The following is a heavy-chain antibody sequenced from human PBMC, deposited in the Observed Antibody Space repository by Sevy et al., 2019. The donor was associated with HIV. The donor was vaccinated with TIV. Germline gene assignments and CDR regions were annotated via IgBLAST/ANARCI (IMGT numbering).Heavy chain of an antibody. CDR1: GFTFSTYS. D-gene: IGHD3-3*01. Sequence: GESLKISCVASGFTFSTYSMNWVRQAPGKGLEWLSSISDDSRYIYYSDSVKGRFTISRANAKNLLYLQMNNLRVEETAIYYCARDFTIFGVVSGIDYWGQGNLVTVSS. V-gene: IGHV3-21*04. CDR2: ISDDSRYI. J-gene: IGHJ4*02. CDR3: ARDFTIFGVVSGIDY.